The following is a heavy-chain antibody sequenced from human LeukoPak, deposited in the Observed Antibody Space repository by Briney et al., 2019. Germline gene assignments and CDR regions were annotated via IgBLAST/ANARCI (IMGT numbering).Heavy chain of an antibody. CDR1: GFIFNNYA. CDR2: ISGSGNST. D-gene: IGHD1-26*01. Sequence: GGSLRLSCAAYGFIFNNYAMTWVRQAPGKGLEWVSAISGSGNSTYYADSVKGRFTISRDNPKNSLYLQMNSLRAEGTGWYYCARAAIASGSYYFPNWFDPWGQGTLVTVSS. J-gene: IGHJ5*02. V-gene: IGHV3-23*01. CDR3: ARAAIASGSYYFPNWFDP.